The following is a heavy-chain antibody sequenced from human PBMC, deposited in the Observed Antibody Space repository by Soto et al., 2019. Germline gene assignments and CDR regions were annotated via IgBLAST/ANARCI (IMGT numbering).Heavy chain of an antibody. J-gene: IGHJ6*02. V-gene: IGHV3-74*01. CDR2: INSDGSST. CDR1: GFTFSSYW. CDR3: ARAGYYDFWSGYHYGMDV. Sequence: EVQLVESGGGLVQPGGSLRLSCAASGFTFSSYWMHWVRQAPGKGLVWVSRINSDGSSTNYADSVKGRFTISRDNTKNTLYLQTNSLRAEDTAVYYCARAGYYDFWSGYHYGMDVWGQGTTVTVSS. D-gene: IGHD3-3*01.